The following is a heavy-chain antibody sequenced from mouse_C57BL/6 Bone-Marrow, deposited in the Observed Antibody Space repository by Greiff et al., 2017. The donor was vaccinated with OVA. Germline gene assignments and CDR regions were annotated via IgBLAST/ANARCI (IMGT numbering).Heavy chain of an antibody. D-gene: IGHD1-1*02. V-gene: IGHV5-12*01. Sequence: EVKLVESGGGLVQPGGSLKLSCAASGFTFSDYYMYWVRQTPEQRLEWVAYISNGGGSTYYPDTVKGRSTISRDNAKNTLYLQMSRLTSEDTAMYYCATMAGAYWGQGTLVTVSA. CDR2: ISNGGGST. CDR3: ATMAGAY. CDR1: GFTFSDYY. J-gene: IGHJ3*01.